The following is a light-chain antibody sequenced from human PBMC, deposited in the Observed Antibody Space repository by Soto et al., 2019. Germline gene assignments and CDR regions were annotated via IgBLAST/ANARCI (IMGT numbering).Light chain of an antibody. CDR3: QQYGSSPPT. CDR2: GAS. Sequence: ELVLTQSPGTLSLSPGERATLSCRSSQSVKSTYLAWYPQKPGQAPRLLIYGASSRATGTPDRFSGSGSGTDFTLTINRLEPEDFALYYCQQYGSSPPTFGQGTKVDIK. V-gene: IGKV3-20*01. CDR1: QSVKSTY. J-gene: IGKJ1*01.